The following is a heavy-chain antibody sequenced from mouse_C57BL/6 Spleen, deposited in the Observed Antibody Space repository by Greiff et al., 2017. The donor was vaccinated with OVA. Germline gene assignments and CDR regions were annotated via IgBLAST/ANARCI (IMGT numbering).Heavy chain of an antibody. CDR1: GSAFSSSW. CDR3: GSDYYGSSYRNWYFDG. J-gene: IGHJ1*03. CDR2: LYPGDGDT. D-gene: IGHD1-1*01. Sequence: QVQLKQSGPALVKPGASVKISCTASGSAFSSSWMNWVQQRPGKGLEWIGRLYPGDGDTNYNGKFKGKATLTADKSSSTAYMQLSSLTSEDSAVYFCGSDYYGSSYRNWYFDGWGTGTTVTVSS. V-gene: IGHV1-82*01.